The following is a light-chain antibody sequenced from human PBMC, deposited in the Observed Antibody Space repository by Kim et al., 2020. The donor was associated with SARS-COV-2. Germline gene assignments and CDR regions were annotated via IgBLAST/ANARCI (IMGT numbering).Light chain of an antibody. CDR3: NSRDSSGNHLGV. J-gene: IGLJ2*01. CDR2: RKN. V-gene: IGLV3-19*01. Sequence: SSELTQDPAVSVALGQPVRITCQGDSLRSYYASWSQQHPGQAPVLVISRKNNRPSRLPDRFSGSSSGNTASLPFPGSQAVVVADFYCNSRDSSGNHLGVF. CDR1: SLRSYY.